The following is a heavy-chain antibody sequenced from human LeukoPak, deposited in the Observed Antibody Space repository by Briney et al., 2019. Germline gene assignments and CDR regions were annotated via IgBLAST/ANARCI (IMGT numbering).Heavy chain of an antibody. D-gene: IGHD3-9*01. Sequence: PSGTLSLTCTVSGGSISSYYWSWIRQPPGKGLEWIGYIYYSGSTNYNPSLKSRVTISVDTSKNQFSLKLSSVTAADTAVYYCARGDYDILTGYSNSYYFDYWGQGTLVTVSS. J-gene: IGHJ4*02. CDR2: IYYSGST. V-gene: IGHV4-59*01. CDR3: ARGDYDILTGYSNSYYFDY. CDR1: GGSISSYY.